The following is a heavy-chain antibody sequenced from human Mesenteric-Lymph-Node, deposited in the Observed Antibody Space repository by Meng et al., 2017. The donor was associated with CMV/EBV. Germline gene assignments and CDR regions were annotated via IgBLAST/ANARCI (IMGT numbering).Heavy chain of an antibody. CDR2: ISSSGSTI. J-gene: IGHJ4*02. CDR3: TRGDVSSSSPFDY. Sequence: LSLTCAVYGGSFSGYYWSWIRQPPGKGLEWVSYISSSGSTIYYADSVKGRFTISRDNAKNSLYLQMNSLRAEDTAVYYCTRGDVSSSSPFDYWGQGTLVTVSS. CDR1: GGSFSGYY. D-gene: IGHD6-6*01. V-gene: IGHV3-11*04.